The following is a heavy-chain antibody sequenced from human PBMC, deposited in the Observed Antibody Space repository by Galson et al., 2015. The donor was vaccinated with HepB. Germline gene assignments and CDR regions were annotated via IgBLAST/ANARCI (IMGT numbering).Heavy chain of an antibody. CDR1: GYTFTNYY. CDR2: TNPSGTST. J-gene: IGHJ6*03. CDR3: ARGPSLYSSTWYRHYYYYMDV. D-gene: IGHD6-13*01. V-gene: IGHV1-46*03. Sequence: SVKVSCKASGYTFTNYYMHWVRQAPGQGLDWMGITNPSGTSTSYAQKFQGRVTLTRDTSASTVYMELSSLRSEDTAVYYCARGPSLYSSTWYRHYYYYMDVWGKGTTVTVSS.